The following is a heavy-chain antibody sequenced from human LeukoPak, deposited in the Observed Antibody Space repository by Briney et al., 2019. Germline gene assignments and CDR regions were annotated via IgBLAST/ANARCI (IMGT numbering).Heavy chain of an antibody. Sequence: ASVKVSCKASGYTFTSYYMYWVRQAPGQGLEWMGVINPSGGSTSYAQKFQGRVTMIRDMSTSTVYMELSSLRSEDTAVYYCARDSNRLYDSSRYHWFDPWGQGTLVTVSS. V-gene: IGHV1-46*01. J-gene: IGHJ5*02. D-gene: IGHD3-22*01. CDR1: GYTFTSYY. CDR3: ARDSNRLYDSSRYHWFDP. CDR2: INPSGGST.